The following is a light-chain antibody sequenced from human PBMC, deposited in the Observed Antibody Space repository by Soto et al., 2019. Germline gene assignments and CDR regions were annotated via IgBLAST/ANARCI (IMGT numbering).Light chain of an antibody. CDR2: GAF. J-gene: IGKJ4*01. CDR3: QKYKNWPPLP. V-gene: IGKV3-15*01. CDR1: QSVSYN. Sequence: EIVMTQSPATLSVSPGETATLSCRASQSVSYNLAWYQQKPGQGPRLLIYGAFTRATRIPARFNGSGSGTDSTITKSSLQSEDFAVYYYQKYKNWPPLPFGGGTKVEIK.